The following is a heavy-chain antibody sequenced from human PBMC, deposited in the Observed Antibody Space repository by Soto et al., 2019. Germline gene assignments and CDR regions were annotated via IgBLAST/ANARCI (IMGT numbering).Heavy chain of an antibody. CDR1: GFSFSSYA. CDR2: ISGTDGKT. CDR3: AKWSYLDY. J-gene: IGHJ4*02. V-gene: IGHV3-23*01. D-gene: IGHD3-3*01. Sequence: GGSLRLSCAASGFSFSSYAMSWVRQAPGKGLEWVSTISGTDGKTYYADSVKGRFSISRDTSKNTLYLQMNSLRADDTAVYYCAKWSYLDYWGQGTRVTVSS.